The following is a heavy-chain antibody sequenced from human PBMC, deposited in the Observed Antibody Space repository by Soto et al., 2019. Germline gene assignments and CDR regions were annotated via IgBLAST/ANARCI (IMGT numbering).Heavy chain of an antibody. Sequence: SVKVSCKASGFTFTSSAVQWVRQARGERLEWIGWIVVGSGNTNYAQKFQERVTITRDMSTSTAYMELSSLRSEDTAVYYCAADCAGGGSSTSCYGNYYYYGMDVWGQGTTVTVSS. CDR1: GFTFTSSA. V-gene: IGHV1-58*01. D-gene: IGHD2-2*01. J-gene: IGHJ6*02. CDR3: AADCAGGGSSTSCYGNYYYYGMDV. CDR2: IVVGSGNT.